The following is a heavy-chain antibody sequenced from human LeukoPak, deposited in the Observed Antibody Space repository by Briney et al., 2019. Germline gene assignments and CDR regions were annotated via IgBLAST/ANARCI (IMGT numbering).Heavy chain of an antibody. CDR1: GYTFTSYG. Sequence: ASVKVSCKASGYTFTSYGISWVRQAPGQGLEWMGWISAYNGNTNYAQKLQGRVTMTTDTSTSTAYMELRSLRSDDTAVYYCAIAIFPSYYYYYYMDVWGKGTTVTVSS. CDR2: ISAYNGNT. CDR3: AIAIFPSYYYYYYMDV. D-gene: IGHD2-21*01. V-gene: IGHV1-18*01. J-gene: IGHJ6*03.